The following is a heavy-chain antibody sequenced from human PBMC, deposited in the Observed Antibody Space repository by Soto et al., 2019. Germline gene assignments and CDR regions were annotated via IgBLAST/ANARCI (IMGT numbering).Heavy chain of an antibody. CDR2: ITGTGGNT. J-gene: IGHJ6*02. V-gene: IGHV3-23*01. Sequence: EVQLLESGGGLVQPGGSLRLSCAASGFPLSTYGMTWVHQAPGKGLEWVSAITGTGGNTYYVDSVKGRFTSSRDNSKNMLYLQMNSLRVEDTAVYYCARIRGYWYGLDVWGQGTTVTVSS. CDR3: ARIRGYWYGLDV. CDR1: GFPLSTYG.